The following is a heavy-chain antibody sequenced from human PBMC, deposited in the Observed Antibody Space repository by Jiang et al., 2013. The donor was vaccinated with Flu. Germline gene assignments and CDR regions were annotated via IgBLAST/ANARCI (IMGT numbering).Heavy chain of an antibody. Sequence: TCSVSGGSISSYYWSWIRQPPGKGLEWIGYIHYSGSTNXNPSLNSRVTISLDTSKNQFSLNLIFVTAADTAVYYCARVDNAGSRRWFDPWGQGTLVTVSS. V-gene: IGHV4-59*01. CDR1: GGSISSYY. CDR2: IHYSGST. D-gene: IGHD3-10*01. J-gene: IGHJ5*02. CDR3: ARVDNAGSRRWFDP.